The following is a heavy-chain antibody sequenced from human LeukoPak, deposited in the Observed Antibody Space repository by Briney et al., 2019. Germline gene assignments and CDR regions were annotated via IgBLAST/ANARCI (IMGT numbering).Heavy chain of an antibody. CDR2: INPNSGVT. J-gene: IGHJ4*02. V-gene: IGHV1-2*02. D-gene: IGHD5-18*01. Sequence: ASVKVSCKASGYTFTGYYTRWVRQAPGQGLEWMGWINPNSGVTNYAQKIEGRVTMTRDTSISTAYMELSRLRSDDTAVYYCARVNGGYNYHFDYWGQGTLVTVSS. CDR3: ARVNGGYNYHFDY. CDR1: GYTFTGYY.